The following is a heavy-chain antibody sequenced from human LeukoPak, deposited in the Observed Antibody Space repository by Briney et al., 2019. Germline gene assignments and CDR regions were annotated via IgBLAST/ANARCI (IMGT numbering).Heavy chain of an antibody. V-gene: IGHV1-2*02. CDR1: GYTFTGYY. CDR2: INPNSGGT. Sequence: ASVMVSCKASGYTFTGYYMHWVRQAPGQGLEWMGWINPNSGGTNYAQKFQGRVTMTRDTSISTAYMELSRLRSDDTAVYYCARDYSTYCSSTSCQTAHDIWGQGTMVTVSS. CDR3: ARDYSTYCSSTSCQTAHDI. J-gene: IGHJ3*02. D-gene: IGHD2-2*01.